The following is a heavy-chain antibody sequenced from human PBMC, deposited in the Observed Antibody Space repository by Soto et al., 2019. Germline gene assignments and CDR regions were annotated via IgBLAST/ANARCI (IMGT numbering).Heavy chain of an antibody. J-gene: IGHJ6*03. CDR3: VRKNGIADQYHMDV. Sequence: EVQLVESGGGVVRPGGSLRLSCTASGFTFDDHGMSWVRQAPGKGLEWVSAINWSGADTGYADSVKGRFTISRDNGKNSLFLQMNSLRAEDTALYYCVRKNGIADQYHMDVWGKGTTVTVSS. D-gene: IGHD6-13*01. CDR2: INWSGADT. V-gene: IGHV3-20*04. CDR1: GFTFDDHG.